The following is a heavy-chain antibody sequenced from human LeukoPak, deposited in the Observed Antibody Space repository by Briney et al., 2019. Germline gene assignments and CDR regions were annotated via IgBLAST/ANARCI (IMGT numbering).Heavy chain of an antibody. CDR3: ARGVNDFWSGSDFDY. Sequence: PGGSLRVSCAASGFTFSSYWMHWVRQAPGKGLVWVSRINSDGSSTSYADSVKGRFTISRDNAKNTLYLQMNSLRAEDTAVYYCARGVNDFWSGSDFDYWGQGTLVTVSS. V-gene: IGHV3-74*01. D-gene: IGHD3-3*01. CDR1: GFTFSSYW. J-gene: IGHJ4*02. CDR2: INSDGSST.